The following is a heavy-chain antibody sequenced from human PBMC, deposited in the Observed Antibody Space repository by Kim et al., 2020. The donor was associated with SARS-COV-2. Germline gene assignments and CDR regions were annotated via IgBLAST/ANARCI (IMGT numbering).Heavy chain of an antibody. D-gene: IGHD3-10*01. V-gene: IGHV3-30*03. J-gene: IGHJ4*02. CDR2: ISYDGSNK. CDR1: GFTFRNYG. Sequence: GGSLRLSCAASGFTFRNYGMQWVRQAPGKGLEWVAVISYDGSNKYYADSVKGRFTISRDNSKNTLYLQMNSLRAEDTAVYYCATVRKGSGSYYTDYWGQGTLVTVSS. CDR3: ATVRKGSGSYYTDY.